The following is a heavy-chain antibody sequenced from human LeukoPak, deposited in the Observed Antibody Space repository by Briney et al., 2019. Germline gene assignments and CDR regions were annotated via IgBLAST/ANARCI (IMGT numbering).Heavy chain of an antibody. CDR2: IRTKPYGGTT. CDR1: GFTFGDYT. J-gene: IGHJ4*02. CDR3: TRYWPTIERTGGELFDY. V-gene: IGHV3-49*05. D-gene: IGHD3-16*01. Sequence: KAGGSLRLSCSASGFTFGDYTMSWFRQAPGKGLEWVGFIRTKPYGGTTEYAASVKGRFSISRDDSKSIAYLQMNSLKTEDTAVYSCTRYWPTIERTGGELFDYWGQGTLVTVSP.